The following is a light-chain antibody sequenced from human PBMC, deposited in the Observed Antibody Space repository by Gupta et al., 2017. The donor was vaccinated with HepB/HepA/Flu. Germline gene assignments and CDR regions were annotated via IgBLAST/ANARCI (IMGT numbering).Light chain of an antibody. Sequence: DIQMTQSPSSLSASVGDRVTITCRASQSISSYLNWYQQKPGKAPKLLIYAASRLQSGVPSRFSGSGSGTDFTLTISRLQPEDFATYYCQHRDGTLRTFGQGTKVEIK. V-gene: IGKV1-39*01. CDR1: QSISSY. CDR2: AAS. CDR3: QHRDGTLRT. J-gene: IGKJ1*01.